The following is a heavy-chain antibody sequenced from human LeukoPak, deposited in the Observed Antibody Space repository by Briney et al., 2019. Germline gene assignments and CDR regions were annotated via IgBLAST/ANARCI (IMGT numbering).Heavy chain of an antibody. CDR2: INPNSGGT. V-gene: IGHV1-2*02. CDR3: AKEIGPEYSTSYPFDY. CDR1: GYTFTGYY. J-gene: IGHJ4*02. D-gene: IGHD6-6*01. Sequence: ASVKVSCKASGYTFTGYYMHWVRQAPGQGLEGMGWINPNSGGTNYAQKFQGRVTMTRDTSISTAYMELSRLRSDDTAVYYCAKEIGPEYSTSYPFDYWGQGTLVTVSS.